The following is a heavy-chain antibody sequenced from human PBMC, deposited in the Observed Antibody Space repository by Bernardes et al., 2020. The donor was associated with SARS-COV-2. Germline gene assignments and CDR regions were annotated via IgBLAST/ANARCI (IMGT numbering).Heavy chain of an antibody. J-gene: IGHJ4*02. V-gene: IGHV3-21*01. CDR3: ARDRGSGWYVGDY. Sequence: GGPLRLSCAASGFTFSSYSMNWVRQAPGKGLEWVSSISSSSSYIYYADSVKGRFTISRDNAKNSLYLQMNSLRAEDTAVYYCARDRGSGWYVGDYWGQGTLVTVSS. D-gene: IGHD6-19*01. CDR1: GFTFSSYS. CDR2: ISSSSSYI.